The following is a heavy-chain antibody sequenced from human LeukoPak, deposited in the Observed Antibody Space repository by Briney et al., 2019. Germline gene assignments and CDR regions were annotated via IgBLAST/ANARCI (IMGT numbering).Heavy chain of an antibody. V-gene: IGHV3-15*01. Sequence: GGSLRLSCAASGFTFSNAWMSWVRQAPGKGLEWVGRIKSKTDGGTTDYAAPVKGRFTISRDDSKNTLYLQMNSLKTEDTAVYYCARDRRSYSSSQDDYYYYMDVWGKGTTVTVSS. D-gene: IGHD6-6*01. J-gene: IGHJ6*03. CDR2: IKSKTDGGTT. CDR1: GFTFSNAW. CDR3: ARDRRSYSSSQDDYYYYMDV.